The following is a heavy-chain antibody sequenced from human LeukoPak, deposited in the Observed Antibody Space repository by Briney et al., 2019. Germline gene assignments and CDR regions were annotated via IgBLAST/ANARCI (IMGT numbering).Heavy chain of an antibody. D-gene: IGHD3-9*01. V-gene: IGHV3-21*04. CDR2: VSSTGSYK. CDR1: GFTFNTYG. Sequence: GGSLRLSCAASGFTFNTYGMSWVRQAPGKGLEWVSSVSSTGSYKNSAESVKGRFSIFRDNSKSLLFLQMDGLRAEDTAVYYCARDPTDWSYYFDYWGQGALVTVSS. J-gene: IGHJ4*02. CDR3: ARDPTDWSYYFDY.